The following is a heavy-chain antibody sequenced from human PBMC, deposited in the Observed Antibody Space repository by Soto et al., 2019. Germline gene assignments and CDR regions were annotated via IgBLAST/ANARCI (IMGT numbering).Heavy chain of an antibody. Sequence: ASVKFSCKASGGTFSSYTISWVRQAPGQVLECMVRIIPILGISNYXXKFQGRVXXTSDKSTSTAXVELSXLRSEDTAVYYCASNDVNIVAPSYWGQGTLVTVSS. V-gene: IGHV1-69*02. CDR2: IIPILGIS. CDR3: ASNDVNIVAPSY. D-gene: IGHD5-12*01. J-gene: IGHJ4*02. CDR1: GGTFSSYT.